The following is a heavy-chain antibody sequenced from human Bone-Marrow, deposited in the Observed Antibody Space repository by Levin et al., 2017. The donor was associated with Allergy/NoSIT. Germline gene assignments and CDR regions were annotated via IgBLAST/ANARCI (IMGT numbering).Heavy chain of an antibody. V-gene: IGHV3-74*01. D-gene: IGHD5/OR15-5a*01. Sequence: GGSLRLSCAASGFSFSSYWMYWVRQAPGKGLVWVSRINPDGSSTSYADAVKGRFSISRDNAKNTLYLQMNSLRAEDTALYYCTTLYSVNSDYWGQGTLVTVPP. CDR1: GFSFSSYW. CDR3: TTLYSVNSDY. CDR2: INPDGSST. J-gene: IGHJ4*02.